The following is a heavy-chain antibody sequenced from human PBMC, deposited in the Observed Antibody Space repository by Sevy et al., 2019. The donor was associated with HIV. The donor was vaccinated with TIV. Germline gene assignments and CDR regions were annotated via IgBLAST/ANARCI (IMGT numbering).Heavy chain of an antibody. CDR2: IKQDGSEK. CDR1: GFTLSSYW. V-gene: IGHV3-7*01. J-gene: IGHJ3*01. D-gene: IGHD5-18*01. CDR3: ARQSGVLDVDTAMPDALDL. Sequence: GGSLRLSCAGSGFTLSSYWMSWVRQAPGRGLEWVANIKQDGSEKYYVDSVKGRFTISRDNAENSMYLQMNSLRDEDTVMYYCARQSGVLDVDTAMPDALDLWGRGTMVTVSS.